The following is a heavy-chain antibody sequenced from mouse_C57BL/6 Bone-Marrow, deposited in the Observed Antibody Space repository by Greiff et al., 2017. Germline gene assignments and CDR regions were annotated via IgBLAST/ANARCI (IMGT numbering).Heavy chain of an antibody. J-gene: IGHJ4*01. D-gene: IGHD1-1*01. CDR1: GFTFTDYY. CDR3: ASLGSSYDYAMDY. V-gene: IGHV7-3*01. CDR2: IRNKANGYTT. Sequence: EVMLVESGGGLVQPGGSLSLSCAASGFTFTDYYMSWVRQPPGKALEWLGFIRNKANGYTTEYSASVKGRFTISRDNSQSILYLQMNALRAEDSATYYCASLGSSYDYAMDYWGQGTSVTVSS.